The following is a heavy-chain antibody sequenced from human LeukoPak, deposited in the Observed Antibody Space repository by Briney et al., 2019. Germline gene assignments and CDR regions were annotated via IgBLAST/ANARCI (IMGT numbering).Heavy chain of an antibody. J-gene: IGHJ4*02. V-gene: IGHV1-69*13. D-gene: IGHD3-10*01. CDR2: IIPIFGTA. CDR1: GGTFSSYA. Sequence: GASVKVSCKASGGTFSSYATSWVRQAPGQGLEWMGGIIPIFGTANYAQKFQGRVTITADESTSTAYMELSSPRSEDTAVYYCARGVRITMVRGVITHYFDYWGQGTLVTVSS. CDR3: ARGVRITMVRGVITHYFDY.